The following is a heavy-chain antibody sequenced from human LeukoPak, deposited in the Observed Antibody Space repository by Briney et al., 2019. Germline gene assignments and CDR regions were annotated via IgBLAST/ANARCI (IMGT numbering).Heavy chain of an antibody. Sequence: GGSLRLSCAASGFTFSNYWMSWVRQAPGKGLEWVAVIWYDGSNKYYADSVKGRFTISRDNSKNTLYLQMNSLRAEDTAAYYCAKEGDYVWGSYRPPFDYWGQGTLVTVSS. V-gene: IGHV3-33*06. CDR1: GFTFSNYW. J-gene: IGHJ4*02. CDR2: IWYDGSNK. CDR3: AKEGDYVWGSYRPPFDY. D-gene: IGHD3-16*02.